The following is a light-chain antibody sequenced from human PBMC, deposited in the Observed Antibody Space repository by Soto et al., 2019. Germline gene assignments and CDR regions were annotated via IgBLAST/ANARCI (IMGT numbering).Light chain of an antibody. CDR1: QTVRGNL. Sequence: EIVLTQSPGPLSLSPGERGTLSCRASQTVRGNLLAWYQQKPGQAPRLLIYDASTRAAGIPDRFSGSGSGTDFTLTISRLEPEDFAVYSCQQYCSSPFTFGPGTKVDV. V-gene: IGKV3-20*01. CDR2: DAS. J-gene: IGKJ3*01. CDR3: QQYCSSPFT.